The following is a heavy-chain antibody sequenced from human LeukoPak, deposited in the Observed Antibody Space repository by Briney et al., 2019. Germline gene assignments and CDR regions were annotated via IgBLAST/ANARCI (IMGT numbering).Heavy chain of an antibody. CDR2: ISGTGSST. CDR3: ARKLGGAQCGGDCFFDH. J-gene: IGHJ4*02. CDR1: GFTLSVYY. V-gene: IGHV3-11*03. D-gene: IGHD2-21*02. Sequence: GGSLRLSCEASGFTLSVYYMSWFRQAPGKGLEWIGYISGTGSSTTYADSVRGRFTISRDNAKSLLFLQMDSLRAEDTAVYYCARKLGGAQCGGDCFFDHWGRGTLVAVSS.